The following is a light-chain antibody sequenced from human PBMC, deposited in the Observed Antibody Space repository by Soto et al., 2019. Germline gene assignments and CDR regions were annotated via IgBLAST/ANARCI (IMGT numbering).Light chain of an antibody. CDR3: QHRINWPLT. V-gene: IGKV3-11*01. Sequence: EVVLTQSPATLSLSPGERATLSCRASQSVSTSLAWYQQKPGKAPRLLIYDGFNRATGIPARFSGSGSGTDFTLTIRSLEPEDFAVYYCQHRINWPLTFGGGTKGEMK. J-gene: IGKJ4*01. CDR1: QSVSTS. CDR2: DGF.